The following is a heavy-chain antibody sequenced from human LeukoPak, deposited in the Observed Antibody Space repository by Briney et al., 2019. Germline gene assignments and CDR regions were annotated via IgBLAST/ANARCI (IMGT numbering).Heavy chain of an antibody. Sequence: PSETLSLTCTVSGDSITSDYYWDWIRQPPGKGLEWIATIHHSGSTYYNPSLKSRVTISVQTSKNQFSLKLSSVTAADTAVYYCARHPYSLFDYWGQGTLVTVSS. CDR1: GDSITSDYY. CDR3: ARHPYSLFDY. CDR2: IHHSGST. D-gene: IGHD5-18*01. J-gene: IGHJ4*02. V-gene: IGHV4-38-2*02.